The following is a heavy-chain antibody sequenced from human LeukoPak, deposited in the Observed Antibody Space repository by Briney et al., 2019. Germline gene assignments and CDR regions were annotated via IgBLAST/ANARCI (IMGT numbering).Heavy chain of an antibody. CDR1: GFTFSRYD. D-gene: IGHD2-15*01. V-gene: IGHV3-30*02. Sequence: GGSLRLSCAASGFTFSRYDMHWVRQAPGKGLEWVALLRYDGSNKFDTDSVKGRFTISRDNSKNMLYLQMNSLRAEDTAVYYCAKVRLPPAATLVPDYWGQGTLVTVSS. CDR3: AKVRLPPAATLVPDY. CDR2: LRYDGSNK. J-gene: IGHJ4*02.